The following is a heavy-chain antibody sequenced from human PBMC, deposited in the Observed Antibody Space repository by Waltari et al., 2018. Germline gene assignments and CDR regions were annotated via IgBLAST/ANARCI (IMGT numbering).Heavy chain of an antibody. CDR2: MNPHSGNT. V-gene: IGHV1-8*03. J-gene: IGHJ4*02. Sequence: QVQLVQSGAEVKKPGASVKVSCKASGYTFTSYDINWVRQATGQGLEWMGWMNPHSGNTGSARKFKGRVTITRNTSRSTAYMELSSLRSEDTAVYYCARGPLYYDFWSGYYTGYFDYWGQGTLVTVSS. CDR3: ARGPLYYDFWSGYYTGYFDY. D-gene: IGHD3-3*01. CDR1: GYTFTSYD.